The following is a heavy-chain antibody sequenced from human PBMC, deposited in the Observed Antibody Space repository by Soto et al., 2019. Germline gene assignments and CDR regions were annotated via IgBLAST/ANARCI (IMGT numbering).Heavy chain of an antibody. J-gene: IGHJ6*02. V-gene: IGHV3-33*01. CDR3: ARDAQRFCSGGSCFHMDV. D-gene: IGHD2-15*01. Sequence: GGSLRLSCAASGFTFSTYGMHWVRQAPDKGLEWVAVASYDGSNKYYADSLKGRFTISRDNSKNTLYLQMNGLRAEDTAVYYCARDAQRFCSGGSCFHMDVWGQGTTVTVSS. CDR2: ASYDGSNK. CDR1: GFTFSTYG.